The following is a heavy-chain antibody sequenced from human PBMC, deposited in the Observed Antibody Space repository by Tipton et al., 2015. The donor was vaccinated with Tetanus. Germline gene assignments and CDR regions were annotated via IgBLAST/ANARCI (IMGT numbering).Heavy chain of an antibody. D-gene: IGHD3-22*01. CDR3: ERDGGNYESGGYRETYFDS. J-gene: IGHJ4*02. Sequence: TLSLTCTVSGGSMNSGGYYWSWIRQHPGKGLEWIGNIYYSGSTYYNPSLKSRVTISVDTSKNQFSLKLSSVTAADTDVYNCERDGGNYESGGYRETYFDSWGQGTLVTVSS. CDR1: GGSMNSGGYY. V-gene: IGHV4-31*03. CDR2: IYYSGST.